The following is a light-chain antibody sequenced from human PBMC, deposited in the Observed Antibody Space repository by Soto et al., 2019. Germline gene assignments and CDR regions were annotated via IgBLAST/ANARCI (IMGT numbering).Light chain of an antibody. CDR3: QQYGSSVWT. V-gene: IGKV3-20*01. J-gene: IGKJ1*01. Sequence: IVLTQSPGTLSVSPGERATLSCRASQSVTSNYIAWYQQKLGQAPRLILFGASSRATGIPDRFSGSGSGTDFSLTISRLEPEDFAVYYCQQYGSSVWTFGQGTKVEIK. CDR1: QSVTSNY. CDR2: GAS.